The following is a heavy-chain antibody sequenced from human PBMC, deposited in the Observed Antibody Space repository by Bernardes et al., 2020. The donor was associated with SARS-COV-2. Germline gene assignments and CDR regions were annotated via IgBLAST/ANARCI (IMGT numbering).Heavy chain of an antibody. Sequence: GGSLRLSCAISGFTLRNTAMSWVRQAPGKGLEWVSGIDLGGDNTYFADSVKGRFTISRDTSKNTLFLQMNSLRVEDTAIYYCASARTYDGFRSGYYSSPPFDSWGQGTLVTVSS. CDR2: IDLGGDNT. CDR3: ASARTYDGFRSGYYSSPPFDS. J-gene: IGHJ4*02. V-gene: IGHV3-23*01. D-gene: IGHD3-3*01. CDR1: GFTLRNTA.